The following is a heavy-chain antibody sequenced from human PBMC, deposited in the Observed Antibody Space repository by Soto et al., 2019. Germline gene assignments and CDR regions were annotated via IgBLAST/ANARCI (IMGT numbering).Heavy chain of an antibody. CDR1: GFTFSRYA. V-gene: IGHV3-30*04. D-gene: IGHD5-18*01. CDR2: ILYDGRNK. J-gene: IGHJ5*02. Sequence: PGGSLRLSCAASGFTFSRYAMHWVCQAPGKGLEWVSLILYDGRNKYYADSVKGRFTISRDNSKNTPYLHMNSLSAEDTAVYYCARDVDTAYNWFDPWGQGT. CDR3: ARDVDTAYNWFDP.